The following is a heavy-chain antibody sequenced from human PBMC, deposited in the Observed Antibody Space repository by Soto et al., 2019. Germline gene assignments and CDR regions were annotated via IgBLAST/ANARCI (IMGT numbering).Heavy chain of an antibody. CDR3: ARAMARHGYYFDY. V-gene: IGHV4-31*03. D-gene: IGHD5-12*01. CDR2: IYYSGST. J-gene: IGHJ4*02. CDR1: GGSISSGGYY. Sequence: QVQLQESGTELVKPSQTLSLTCTVSGGSISSGGYYWSWIRQHPGKGLEWIGYIYYSGSTYYNPSLNSRVTISVDTSKNQFSLKLSSVTAADTAVYYCARAMARHGYYFDYWGKGTLVTVSS.